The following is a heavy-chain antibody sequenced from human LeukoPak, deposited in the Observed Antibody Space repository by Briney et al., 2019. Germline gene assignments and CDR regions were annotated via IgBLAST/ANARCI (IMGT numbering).Heavy chain of an antibody. CDR2: IYYSGST. D-gene: IGHD2-15*01. Sequence: SETLSLTCTVSGGSISSYYWSWIRQPPGKGLEWIGYIYYSGSTNYNPSLKSRVTISVDTPKNQFPLKLSSVTAADTAVYYCARGLKAVYYFDYWGQGTLVTVSS. J-gene: IGHJ4*02. V-gene: IGHV4-59*01. CDR3: ARGLKAVYYFDY. CDR1: GGSISSYY.